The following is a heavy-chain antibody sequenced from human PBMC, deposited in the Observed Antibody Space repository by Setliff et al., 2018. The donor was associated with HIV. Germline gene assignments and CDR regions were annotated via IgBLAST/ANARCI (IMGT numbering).Heavy chain of an antibody. J-gene: IGHJ4*02. CDR3: ARGRFHRLHRPYSGSGSLGIQYFDY. D-gene: IGHD3-10*01. Sequence: PSETLSLTCTVSGGSISGYYWSWIRRPAGKGLEWIGRIYTTGSTNYNPSLKSRVTMSVDTSKSQFSLRLNSVTATDTALYYCARGRFHRLHRPYSGSGSLGIQYFDYWGQGTLVTVSS. CDR1: GGSISGYY. CDR2: IYTTGST. V-gene: IGHV4-4*07.